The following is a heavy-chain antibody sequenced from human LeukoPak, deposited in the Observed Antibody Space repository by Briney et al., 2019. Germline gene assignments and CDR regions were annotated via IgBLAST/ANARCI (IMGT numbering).Heavy chain of an antibody. CDR2: ISGSGGST. V-gene: IGHV3-23*01. CDR3: AKDLGYCSGGSCLALDY. J-gene: IGHJ4*02. D-gene: IGHD2-15*01. CDR1: GFTFSSYA. Sequence: GGSLRLSCAASGFTFSSYAMSWVRQAPGKGLEWVSAISGSGGSTYYADSVKGRFTISRDNSKNTLYLQMNSLRAEDTAVYYCAKDLGYCSGGSCLALDYWGQGTLVTVPS.